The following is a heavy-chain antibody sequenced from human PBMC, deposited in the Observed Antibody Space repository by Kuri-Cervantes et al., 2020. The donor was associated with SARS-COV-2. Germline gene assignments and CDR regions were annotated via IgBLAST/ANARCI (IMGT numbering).Heavy chain of an antibody. J-gene: IGHJ6*03. CDR2: IHPNTGGT. Sequence: ASVQVSCKASGYTFTAYFMHWVRQAPGQGLEYMGWIHPNTGGTPFAQKSPGRVTLTRDTSITTVYMELYSLTSDDTAVYYCARGGKDSPTSMYVYYHRDVWGKGTTVTVSS. CDR1: GYTFTAYF. V-gene: IGHV1-2*02. CDR3: ARGGKDSPTSMYVYYHRDV. D-gene: IGHD2-15*01.